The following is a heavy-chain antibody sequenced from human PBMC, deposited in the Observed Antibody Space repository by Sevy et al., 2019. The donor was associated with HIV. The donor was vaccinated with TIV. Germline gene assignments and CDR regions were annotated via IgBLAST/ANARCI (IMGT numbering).Heavy chain of an antibody. CDR1: GYTFTGYY. Sequence: ASVKVSCKASGYTFTGYYMHWVRQAPGQGLEWMGWINPNSGGTNYAQKFQGRVTMTRDTSISTAYMELSRLRSDDTAGYYCARGPYYDFWSGYYPYYFDYWGQGTLVTVSS. J-gene: IGHJ4*02. CDR2: INPNSGGT. D-gene: IGHD3-3*01. CDR3: ARGPYYDFWSGYYPYYFDY. V-gene: IGHV1-2*02.